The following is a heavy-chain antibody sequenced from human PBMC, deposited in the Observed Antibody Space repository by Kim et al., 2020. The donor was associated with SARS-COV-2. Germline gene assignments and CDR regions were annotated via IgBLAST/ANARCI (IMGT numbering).Heavy chain of an antibody. CDR1: GFTFSSYS. J-gene: IGHJ6*02. CDR2: ISSSSSTI. Sequence: GGSLRLSCAASGFTFSSYSMNWVRQAPGKGLEWVSYISSSSSTIYYADSVKGRFTISRDNAKNSLYLQMNSLRDEDTAVYYCARDRAIVVVPAAYGMDVWGQGTTVTVSS. CDR3: ARDRAIVVVPAAYGMDV. V-gene: IGHV3-48*02. D-gene: IGHD2-2*01.